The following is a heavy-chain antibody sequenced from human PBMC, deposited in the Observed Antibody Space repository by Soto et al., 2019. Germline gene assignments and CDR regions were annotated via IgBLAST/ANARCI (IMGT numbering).Heavy chain of an antibody. V-gene: IGHV1-18*01. Sequence: ASVKVSCKASGYTFTNFGISWVRQAPGQGLEWMGWISAYNGNTNYAQKFQGRVTMTTDTSTSTAYMEVRSLRFDDTAVYYCARNYYDSSGYYGDAFDIWGQGTMVTVSS. J-gene: IGHJ3*02. CDR3: ARNYYDSSGYYGDAFDI. CDR2: ISAYNGNT. CDR1: GYTFTNFG. D-gene: IGHD3-22*01.